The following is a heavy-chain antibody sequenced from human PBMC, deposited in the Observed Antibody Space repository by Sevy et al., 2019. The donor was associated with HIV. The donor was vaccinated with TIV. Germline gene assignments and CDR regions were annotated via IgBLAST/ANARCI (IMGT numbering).Heavy chain of an antibody. D-gene: IGHD3-10*01. Sequence: GGSLRLSCAASGFTFSSYAMSWVRQAPGKGLEWVSAISGSGGSTYYADSVKGRFTISRDNSKNTLYLQMNSLRAKDTAVYYCAKDYGSGSYYKGLDFDYWGQGTLVTVSS. CDR3: AKDYGSGSYYKGLDFDY. CDR2: ISGSGGST. V-gene: IGHV3-23*01. CDR1: GFTFSSYA. J-gene: IGHJ4*02.